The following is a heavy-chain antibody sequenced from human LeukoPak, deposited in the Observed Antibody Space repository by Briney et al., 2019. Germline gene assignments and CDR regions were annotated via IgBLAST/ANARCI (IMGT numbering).Heavy chain of an antibody. CDR3: ARDWTAVASTRFYAFDI. Sequence: PSETLSLTCAVYGGSFSGYYWSWIRQPPGKGLEWIGEINHSGSTNYNPSLKSRVTISVDTSKNQFSLKLSSVTAADTAVYFCARDWTAVASTRFYAFDIWGQGTMVTVSS. J-gene: IGHJ3*02. CDR2: INHSGST. V-gene: IGHV4-34*01. D-gene: IGHD6-19*01. CDR1: GGSFSGYY.